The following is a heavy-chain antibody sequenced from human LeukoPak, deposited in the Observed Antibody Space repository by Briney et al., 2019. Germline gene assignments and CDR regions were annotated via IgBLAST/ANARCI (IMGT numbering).Heavy chain of an antibody. J-gene: IGHJ6*02. CDR3: AKVPYSDYGSGRPPFMDV. V-gene: IGHV3-23*01. CDR1: GFTFINYA. Sequence: GGSLRLSCAASGFTFINYAMSWVRQAPGKGLEWVSTISNTGSDTYYADSVQGRFTISRDNSENTLYLQTNNLRAEDTAIHYCAKVPYSDYGSGRPPFMDVWGQGTTVAVSS. D-gene: IGHD3-10*01. CDR2: ISNTGSDT.